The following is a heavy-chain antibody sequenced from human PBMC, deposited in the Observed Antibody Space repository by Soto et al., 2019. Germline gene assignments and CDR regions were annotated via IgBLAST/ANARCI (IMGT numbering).Heavy chain of an antibody. Sequence: PGGSLRLSCAASGXXFXXYAVSWXRQAPGKGLEWVSXXXXXGXSAYYADSVKGRFTISRDNSKNTLYLQMNSLRAEDTAVYYCARSTSSGHYYYWGQGTLVT. V-gene: IGHV3-23*01. D-gene: IGHD3-22*01. CDR3: ARSTSSGHYYY. CDR1: GXXFXXYA. CDR2: XXXXGXSA. J-gene: IGHJ4*02.